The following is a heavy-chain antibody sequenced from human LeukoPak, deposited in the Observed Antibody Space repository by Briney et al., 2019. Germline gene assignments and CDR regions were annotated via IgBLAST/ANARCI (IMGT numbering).Heavy chain of an antibody. V-gene: IGHV3-33*03. CDR3: AKDTTAGNFDY. Sequence: GGSLRLSCAASGFTFSSYGMHWVRQAPGKGLEWVAVIWYDGSNKYYADSVKGRFTISRDNAKNSLYLQMNSLRAEDTALYYCAKDTTAGNFDYWGQGTLVTVSS. D-gene: IGHD1-1*01. CDR1: GFTFSSYG. J-gene: IGHJ4*02. CDR2: IWYDGSNK.